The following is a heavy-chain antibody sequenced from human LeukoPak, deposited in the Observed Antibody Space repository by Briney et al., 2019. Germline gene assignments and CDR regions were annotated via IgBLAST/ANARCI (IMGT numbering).Heavy chain of an antibody. V-gene: IGHV1-69*13. CDR1: GGTFSSYA. D-gene: IGHD2-2*01. J-gene: IGHJ3*02. CDR2: IIPIFGTA. CDR3: ARTDPILGYCSSTSCLDAFDI. Sequence: ASVKVSCKASGGTFSSYAISWVRQAPGQGLEWMGGIIPIFGTANYAQKFQGRVTITADESTSTAYMELSSLRSEDTAVYYCARTDPILGYCSSTSCLDAFDIWGQGTMVTVSS.